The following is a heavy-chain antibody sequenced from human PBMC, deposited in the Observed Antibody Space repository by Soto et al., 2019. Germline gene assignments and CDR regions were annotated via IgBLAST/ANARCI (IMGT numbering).Heavy chain of an antibody. D-gene: IGHD6-19*01. CDR2: IYYSGST. CDR1: GGSISSTCFY. CDR3: VSDGEVAEGDYYYGMDV. Sequence: PXGTLSLTFTVSGGSISSTCFYGGGIRQPPGKGVEWIGSIYYSGSTYYNPSIKSRVTISVDTSKNQFSLKMSSVTAADTAVYYCVSDGEVAEGDYYYGMDVWGQGTTVTVSS. J-gene: IGHJ6*02. V-gene: IGHV4-39*01.